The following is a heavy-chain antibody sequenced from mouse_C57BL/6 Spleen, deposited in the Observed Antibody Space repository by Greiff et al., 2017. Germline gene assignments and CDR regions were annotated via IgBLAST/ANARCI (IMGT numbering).Heavy chain of an antibody. Sequence: QVQLQQPGAELVKPGASVTMSCKASGYTFTSYWITWVKQRPGQGLEWIGDIYPGSGSTNYNETFKSKATLTVDTSSSTAYMQLSSLTSEDSAVYYGARDDGYPAWFAYWGQGTLVTVAA. CDR2: IYPGSGST. D-gene: IGHD2-3*01. J-gene: IGHJ3*01. CDR1: GYTFTSYW. V-gene: IGHV1-55*01. CDR3: ARDDGYPAWFAY.